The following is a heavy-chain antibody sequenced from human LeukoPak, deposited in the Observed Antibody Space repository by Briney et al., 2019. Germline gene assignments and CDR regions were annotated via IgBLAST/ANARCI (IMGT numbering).Heavy chain of an antibody. CDR2: IIEKGNA. V-gene: IGHV4-34*01. CDR1: GGSFSSYS. D-gene: IGHD3-10*01. CDR3: ARGYYPPRWYFDL. J-gene: IGHJ2*01. Sequence: SETLSLTCALYGGSFSSYSWSWTWIHQTPEKGLEWIGEIIEKGNANYNPSLKSRVTIDLDTSKNQFSLKLTSMTAADTAMYYCARGYYPPRWYFDLWGRGTLVTV.